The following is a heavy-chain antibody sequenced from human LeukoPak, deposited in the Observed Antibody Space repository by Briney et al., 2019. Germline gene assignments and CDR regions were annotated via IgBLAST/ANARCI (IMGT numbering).Heavy chain of an antibody. Sequence: GGSLRLSCAASGFTSSSYAMSWVRQAPGKGLEWVSGISGSGGSTYYADSVKGRFIISRDNSKNTLYLQMNSLRAEDTAVYYCAKGGLGYSYGLIDYWGQGTLVSVSS. D-gene: IGHD5-18*01. CDR2: ISGSGGST. CDR1: GFTSSSYA. V-gene: IGHV3-23*01. CDR3: AKGGLGYSYGLIDY. J-gene: IGHJ4*02.